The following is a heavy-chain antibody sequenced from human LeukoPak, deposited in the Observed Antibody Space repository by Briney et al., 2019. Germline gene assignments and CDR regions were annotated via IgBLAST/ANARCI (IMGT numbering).Heavy chain of an antibody. Sequence: GGSLRLSCAASGFTFSSYWMTWVRQAPGKGLEWVANIKLDVSETYYVDSVRGRFTISRDNTKNSLYLQMDSLRAEDTAVYYCASWGSVDYWGQGTLVTVSS. CDR1: GFTFSSYW. V-gene: IGHV3-7*01. CDR2: IKLDVSET. CDR3: ASWGSVDY. D-gene: IGHD7-27*01. J-gene: IGHJ4*02.